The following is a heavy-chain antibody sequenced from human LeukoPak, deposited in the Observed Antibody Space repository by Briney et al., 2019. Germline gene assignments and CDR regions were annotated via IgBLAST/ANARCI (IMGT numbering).Heavy chain of an antibody. D-gene: IGHD4-17*01. CDR3: ARVNDYGDYVGFDY. V-gene: IGHV1-69*04. J-gene: IGHJ4*02. CDR1: GGTFSSYA. CDR2: IIPILGIA. Sequence: SVKVSCKASGGTFSSYAISWVRQAPGQGLEWMGRIIPILGIANYAQKFQGRVTITADRSTSTAYMELSSLRSEDTAVYYCARVNDYGDYVGFDYWGQGTLVTVSS.